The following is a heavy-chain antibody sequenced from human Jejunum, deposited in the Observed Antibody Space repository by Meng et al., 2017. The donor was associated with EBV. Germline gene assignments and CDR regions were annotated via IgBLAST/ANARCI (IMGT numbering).Heavy chain of an antibody. CDR2: IYYSGST. V-gene: IGHV4-59*01. CDR3: ARDRPETGTFDY. J-gene: IGHJ4*01. D-gene: IGHD7-27*01. Sequence: VHLQESGPGLVQPSEPPSLTCTVSGGSISGYYWNWIRQPPGKGLEWIGYIYYSGSTNYNPSLKSRVTISLDTSKNQFSLKLNSVTAADTAVYYCARDRPETGTFDYWGHGTLVTVSS. CDR1: GGSISGYY.